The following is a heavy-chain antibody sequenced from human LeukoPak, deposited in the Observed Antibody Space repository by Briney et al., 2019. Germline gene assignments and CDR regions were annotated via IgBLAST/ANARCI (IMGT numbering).Heavy chain of an antibody. CDR1: GYTFTGYY. Sequence: GASVKVSCKASGYTFTGYYMHWVRQAPGQGLEWMGWINPNSGGTNYAQKFQGRVTMTRDTSISTAYIELSRLRSDDTAVYYCARDTTIDYYDSSGYAFDIWGQGTMVTVSS. CDR3: ARDTTIDYYDSSGYAFDI. D-gene: IGHD3-22*01. V-gene: IGHV1-2*02. CDR2: INPNSGGT. J-gene: IGHJ3*02.